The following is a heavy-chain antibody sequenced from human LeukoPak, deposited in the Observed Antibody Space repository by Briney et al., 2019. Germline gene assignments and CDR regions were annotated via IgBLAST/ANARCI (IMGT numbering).Heavy chain of an antibody. Sequence: PGGSLRLSCAASGFSFENYNMNWVRQAPGKGLEWVAYINVITGYIYYADSLKGRFTISRDNAKKSLFLEMNSLRVEDTAVYYCATLYQLLYWGQGTLVTVSS. J-gene: IGHJ4*02. CDR3: ATLYQLLY. CDR1: GFSFENYN. D-gene: IGHD2-2*01. V-gene: IGHV3-21*01. CDR2: INVITGYI.